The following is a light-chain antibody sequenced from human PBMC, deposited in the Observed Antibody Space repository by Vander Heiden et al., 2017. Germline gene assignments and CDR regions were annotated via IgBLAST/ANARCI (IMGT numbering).Light chain of an antibody. CDR2: SKN. V-gene: IGLV1-44*01. J-gene: IGLJ3*02. CDR1: SSNHGSNN. CDR3: SAWDDSLNGFWV. Sequence: QSVLTPPPPASGTPGQTVRISCSGSSSNHGSNNVNRYQQLPGAAPNLLIYSKNQRPSGVPDRFSRSKSGTSSSLAISGLQSEEEADYYCSAWDDSLNGFWVFGGGTKLTVL.